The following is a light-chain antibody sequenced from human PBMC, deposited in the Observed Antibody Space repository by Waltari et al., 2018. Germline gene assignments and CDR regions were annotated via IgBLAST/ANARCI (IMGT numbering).Light chain of an antibody. J-gene: IGLJ2*01. Sequence: QSALTQPASVSGSPGQSITIPCTGTSSDIGGYNFLSGDQQHPGKAPKLVIFEVSKRPSGVSNRFSGSKSGNTASLTISGLQAEDEADYYCSSYTSISTVIFGGGTKLTVL. CDR1: SSDIGGYNF. CDR2: EVS. CDR3: SSYTSISTVI. V-gene: IGLV2-14*01.